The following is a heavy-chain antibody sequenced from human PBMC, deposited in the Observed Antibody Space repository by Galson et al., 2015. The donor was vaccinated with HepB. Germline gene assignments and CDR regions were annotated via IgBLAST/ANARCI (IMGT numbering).Heavy chain of an antibody. V-gene: IGHV3-11*06. CDR1: GFTFSDYY. CDR2: ISSSSSNT. CDR3: ARPEHESSWLGLHNWYFDL. J-gene: IGHJ2*01. D-gene: IGHD5-12*01. Sequence: SLRLSCAASGFTFSDYYMSWIRQAPGKGLEWVSYISSSSSNTNYADSVKGRFTISRDNTKNTLYLQMNSLRAEDTAVYYCARPEHESSWLGLHNWYFDLWGRSTPVTVSS.